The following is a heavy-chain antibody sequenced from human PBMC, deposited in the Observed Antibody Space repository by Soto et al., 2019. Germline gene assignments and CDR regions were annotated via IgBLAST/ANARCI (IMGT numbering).Heavy chain of an antibody. CDR1: GGSINNHY. D-gene: IGHD1-7*01. J-gene: IGHJ4*02. CDR3: KRANWYSVY. CDR2: IFYTVGT. Sequence: QVHLQESGPGLVKPSETLSLTCTVSGGSINNHYWSWVRQPPGKGMEWIGYIFYTVGTNYNPSLKSRVTISVDTSKNRVSLNLTSLTAADTAIDYCKRANWYSVYWGQGTLVTVAS. V-gene: IGHV4-59*11.